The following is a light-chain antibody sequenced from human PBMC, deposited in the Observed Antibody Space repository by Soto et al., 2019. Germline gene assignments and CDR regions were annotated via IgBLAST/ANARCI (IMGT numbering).Light chain of an antibody. CDR1: QSVNSDY. Sequence: EIVLTQSPGTLSLSPGERATLSCRATQSVNSDYLAWYQQRPGQAPRLLMHGASSRATGVPDRFSGSGSGADFTLTISRLEPEDFAVYYCYHYDYSQVAFGPGTKVDIK. V-gene: IGKV3-20*01. CDR2: GAS. J-gene: IGKJ3*01. CDR3: YHYDYSQVA.